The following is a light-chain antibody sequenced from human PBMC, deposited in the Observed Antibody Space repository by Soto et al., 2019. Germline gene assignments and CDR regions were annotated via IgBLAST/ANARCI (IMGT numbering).Light chain of an antibody. Sequence: QSVLTQPPSVSGAPGQRVTISCTGSSSNIVAGYDVHWYQQLPGTAPKLLIYGNSNRPSGVPDRFSGSKSGTSASLAITGLQAEDEADYYCQSYDNSLSGSGVFGTGTKLTVL. CDR1: SSNIVAGYD. CDR2: GNS. V-gene: IGLV1-40*01. CDR3: QSYDNSLSGSGV. J-gene: IGLJ1*01.